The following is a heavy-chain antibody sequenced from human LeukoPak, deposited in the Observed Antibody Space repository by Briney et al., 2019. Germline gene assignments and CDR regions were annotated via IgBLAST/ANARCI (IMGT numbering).Heavy chain of an antibody. CDR3: ARELSDSSGYYYGGRFDP. CDR1: GGSISSYY. D-gene: IGHD3-22*01. Sequence: SENLSLTSTVSGGSISSYYWGWIRQRPGKGLGGIGNIYYSKSTNYKPSLKSRVTISGDTSKNEFSLKLSSVTARDTAVYYCARELSDSSGYYYGGRFDPWGQGTLVTVSS. V-gene: IGHV4-59*01. CDR2: IYYSKST. J-gene: IGHJ5*02.